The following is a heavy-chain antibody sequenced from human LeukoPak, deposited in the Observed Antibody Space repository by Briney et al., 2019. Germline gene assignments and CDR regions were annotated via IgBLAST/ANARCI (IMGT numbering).Heavy chain of an antibody. J-gene: IGHJ4*02. Sequence: GASVKVSCKASGGTFSSYAIDWVRQAPGQGLEWMGGIIPIFGTTNYAQKFQGRVTITAVESMRTAYMELSSLRSEDTAVYYCARGEFFDGYNFPPYFDYWGQGTLVTVSS. CDR3: ARGEFFDGYNFPPYFDY. D-gene: IGHD5-24*01. CDR2: IIPIFGTT. V-gene: IGHV1-69*13. CDR1: GGTFSSYA.